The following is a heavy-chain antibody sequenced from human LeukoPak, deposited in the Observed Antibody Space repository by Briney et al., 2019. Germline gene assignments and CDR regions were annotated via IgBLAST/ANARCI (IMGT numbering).Heavy chain of an antibody. V-gene: IGHV3-66*01. J-gene: IGHJ3*02. Sequence: GGSLRLSCAASGFTVSSNYMSWVRQAPGKGLEWVSVIYSGGSTYYADSVKGRFTISRDNSKNTVYLQMNSLRAEDTAVYYCAREAGTDAFDIWGQGTMVTVSS. CDR2: IYSGGST. CDR3: AREAGTDAFDI. CDR1: GFTVSSNY.